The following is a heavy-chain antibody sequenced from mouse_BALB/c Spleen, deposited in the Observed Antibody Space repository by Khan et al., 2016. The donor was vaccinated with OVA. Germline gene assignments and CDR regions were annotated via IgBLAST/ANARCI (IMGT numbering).Heavy chain of an antibody. V-gene: IGHV3-2*02. CDR3: ASELGRYYAMDY. J-gene: IGHJ4*01. Sequence: EVQFQESGPGLVKPSQSLSLTCTVTGYSITRDYAWNWIRQFPGNKLEWMGYITNSGSTNYNPSLKSRISITRDTSKNQFFLQLNSVTTEDTATYCCASELGRYYAMDYWGQGTSVTVSS. CDR2: ITNSGST. D-gene: IGHD4-1*01. CDR1: GYSITRDYA.